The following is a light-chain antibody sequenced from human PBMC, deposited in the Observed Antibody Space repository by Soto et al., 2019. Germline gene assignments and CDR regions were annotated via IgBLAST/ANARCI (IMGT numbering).Light chain of an antibody. CDR3: QHYGTSRT. V-gene: IGKV3-20*01. J-gene: IGKJ1*01. CDR1: QSVSSSS. CDR2: GAS. Sequence: EIVLTQSPGTLSLSPGESATLSCRASQSVSSSSLGWYQHKPGQGPSLLIYGASNRATGIPDRFSVSGSGTDFTLTISRLEPEDFAVYYCQHYGTSRTFGQGTQVEIK.